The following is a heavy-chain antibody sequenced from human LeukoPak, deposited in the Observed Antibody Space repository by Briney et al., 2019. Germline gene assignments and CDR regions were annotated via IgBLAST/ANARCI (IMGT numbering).Heavy chain of an antibody. CDR3: ARAGTYDSLIS. CDR1: GGSISSYY. CDR2: IYYSGST. J-gene: IGHJ5*02. D-gene: IGHD3-22*01. Sequence: SETLSLTCTVSGGSISSYYWSWIRQPPGKGLEWIGYIYYSGSTNYNPSLKSRLTISLDTSKNQFSLKVSSVTAADTAVYYCARAGTYDSLISWGQGTLVTVSS. V-gene: IGHV4-59*12.